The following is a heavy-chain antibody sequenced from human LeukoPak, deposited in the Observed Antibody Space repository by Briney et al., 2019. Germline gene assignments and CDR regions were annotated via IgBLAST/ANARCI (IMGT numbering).Heavy chain of an antibody. CDR3: AKGHSEYYYYMDV. CDR2: ISWDGGST. J-gene: IGHJ6*03. V-gene: IGHV3-43D*04. D-gene: IGHD2-21*01. CDR1: GFTFDDYA. Sequence: GGSLRLSCAASGFTFDDYAMHWVRQAPGKGLEWVSLISWDGGSTYYADSVKGRFTISRDNSKNSLYLQMNSLRAEDTALYYCAKGHSEYYYYMDVWGKGTTVTVSS.